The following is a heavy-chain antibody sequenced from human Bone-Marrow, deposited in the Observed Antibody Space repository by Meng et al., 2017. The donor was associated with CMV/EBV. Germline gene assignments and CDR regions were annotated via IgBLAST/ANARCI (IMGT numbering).Heavy chain of an antibody. CDR3: AKDVDPMILVAMVYFDC. J-gene: IGHJ4*02. CDR1: GFTFSNYG. D-gene: IGHD3-22*01. Sequence: GESLKISCAASGFTFSNYGMHWVRQAPGKGLEWVAFIRYDGGIKYYADSVKGRFTISRDNSKNTLFLQMDSLRPEDTAVYYCAKDVDPMILVAMVYFDCWGQGKLVTVAS. V-gene: IGHV3-30*02. CDR2: IRYDGGIK.